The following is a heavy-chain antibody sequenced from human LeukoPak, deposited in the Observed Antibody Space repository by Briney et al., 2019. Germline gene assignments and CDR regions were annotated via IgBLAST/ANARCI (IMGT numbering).Heavy chain of an antibody. D-gene: IGHD6-19*01. V-gene: IGHV3-23*01. CDR2: ISGGGGST. CDR1: VFTFSSYA. Sequence: GGSLRLSCAASVFTFSSYAMSWVRQAPGKGLEWVSAISGGGGSTYYADSVKGRFTISRDNSKNTLYLQMNSLRAEDTAVYYCAKEGSSGWFFDYWGQGTLVTVSS. CDR3: AKEGSSGWFFDY. J-gene: IGHJ4*02.